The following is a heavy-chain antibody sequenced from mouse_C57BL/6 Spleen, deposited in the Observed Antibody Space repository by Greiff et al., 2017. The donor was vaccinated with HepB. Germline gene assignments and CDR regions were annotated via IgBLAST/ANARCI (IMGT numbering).Heavy chain of an antibody. V-gene: IGHV3-6*01. CDR1: GYSITSGYY. J-gene: IGHJ4*01. CDR2: ISYDGSN. CDR3: ARDQGNYYGSSYDPYYAMDY. D-gene: IGHD1-1*01. Sequence: ESGPGLVKPSQSLSLTCSVTGYSITSGYYWNWIRQFPGNKLEWMGYISYDGSNNYNPSLKNRISITRDTSKNQFFLKLNSVTTEDTATYYCARDQGNYYGSSYDPYYAMDYWGQGTSVTVSS.